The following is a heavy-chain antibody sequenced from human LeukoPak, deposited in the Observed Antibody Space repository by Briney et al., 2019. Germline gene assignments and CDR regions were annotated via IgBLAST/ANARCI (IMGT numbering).Heavy chain of an antibody. D-gene: IGHD3-22*01. CDR1: GFTFSDYA. V-gene: IGHV3-23*01. CDR2: ITGSGQNK. J-gene: IGHJ4*02. CDR3: AKESLVVIESYFDN. Sequence: GGSLRLSCVVSGFTFSDYAMSWVRRAPGKGLEWVSAITGSGQNKYYTDSVKGRSTMSRDNSKNTLYLQMNSLRDEDTAEYFCAKESLVVIESYFDNWGQGTLVLVSS.